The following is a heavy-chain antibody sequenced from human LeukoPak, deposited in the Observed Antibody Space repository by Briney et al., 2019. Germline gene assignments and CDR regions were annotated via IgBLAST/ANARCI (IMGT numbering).Heavy chain of an antibody. CDR1: GITFSDYT. J-gene: IGHJ6*02. V-gene: IGHV3-11*01. CDR2: IGSSGRTI. Sequence: PGGSLRLSCAASGITFSDYTMSWIRQAPGKGLEWISYIGSSGRTIYYADSVKGRFTISRDNAKNSLYLQMNSLRAEDTAVYYCARDSPDYSIGYYYYGMDVWGQGTTVTVSS. CDR3: ARDSPDYSIGYYYYGMDV. D-gene: IGHD4-11*01.